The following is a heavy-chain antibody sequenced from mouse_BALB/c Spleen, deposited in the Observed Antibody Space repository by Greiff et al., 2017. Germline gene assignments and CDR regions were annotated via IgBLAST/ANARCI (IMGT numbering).Heavy chain of an antibody. CDR3: AYYYGSSLRYFDV. D-gene: IGHD1-1*01. CDR2: IDPANGNT. Sequence: VQLPQSGAELVKPGASVKLSCTASGFNIKDTSMHWVKQRPEQGLEWIGRIDPANGNTKYDPKFQGKATITADTSSNTAYLQLSSLTSEDTAVYYCAYYYGSSLRYFDVWGAGTTVTVSS. J-gene: IGHJ1*01. CDR1: GFNIKDTS. V-gene: IGHV14-3*02.